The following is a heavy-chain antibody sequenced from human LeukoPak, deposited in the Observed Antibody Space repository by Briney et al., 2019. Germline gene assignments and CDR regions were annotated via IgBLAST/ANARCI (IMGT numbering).Heavy chain of an antibody. D-gene: IGHD3-9*01. CDR3: ATGRSIRYFDY. J-gene: IGHJ4*02. CDR1: GVSIFSSY. V-gene: IGHV4-59*12. Sequence: TETLSLTCTVSGVSIFSSYWTWVRQPPGKGLEWIGYVHYSGSTNYNPSLKSRVTISVDTSKSQFSLKLSSATAADTAVYYCATGRSIRYFDYWGQGTLLTVSS. CDR2: VHYSGST.